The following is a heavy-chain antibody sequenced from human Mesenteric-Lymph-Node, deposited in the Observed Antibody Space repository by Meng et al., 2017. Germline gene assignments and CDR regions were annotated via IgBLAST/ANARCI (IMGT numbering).Heavy chain of an antibody. Sequence: GESLKISCAACGFTFDDYAMHWVRQAPGKGLEWASYVSGTGNTIYYADSVMGRFTISRDNAKNSLDLQLNSLRAEDTAVYYCARGYGYGLDVWGQGTTVTVSS. V-gene: IGHV3-48*03. CDR3: ARGYGYGLDV. D-gene: IGHD4-17*01. CDR1: GFTFDDYA. J-gene: IGHJ6*02. CDR2: VSGTGNTI.